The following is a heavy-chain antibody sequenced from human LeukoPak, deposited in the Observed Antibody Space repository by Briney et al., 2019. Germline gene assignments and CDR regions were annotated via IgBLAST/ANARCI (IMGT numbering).Heavy chain of an antibody. J-gene: IGHJ4*02. CDR2: ISFGGGST. V-gene: IGHV3-23*01. CDR3: ARNYRDLDY. CDR1: GFIFSNYA. Sequence: GGSLRLSCAASGFIFSNYAMSWVRQAPGKGLEWVSGISFGGGSTYYADSVKGRFTISRDNSRNTLYLQMNSLRVEDTAIYYCARNYRDLDYWGQGTLVTVSS. D-gene: IGHD4-11*01.